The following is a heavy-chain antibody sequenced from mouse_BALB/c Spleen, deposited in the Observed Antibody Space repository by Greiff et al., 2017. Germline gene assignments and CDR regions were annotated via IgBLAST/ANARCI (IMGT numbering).Heavy chain of an antibody. D-gene: IGHD1-1*01. CDR1: GFTFSSYA. J-gene: IGHJ2*01. CDR2: ISSGGSYT. CDR3: ARDRYYGSSLDY. Sequence: EVKLVESGGGLVKPGGSLKLSCAASGFTFSSYAMSWVRQSPEKRLEWVAEISSGGSYTYYPDTVTGRFTISRDNAKNTLYLEMSSLRSEDTAMYYCARDRYYGSSLDYLGQGTTLTVSS. V-gene: IGHV5-9-4*01.